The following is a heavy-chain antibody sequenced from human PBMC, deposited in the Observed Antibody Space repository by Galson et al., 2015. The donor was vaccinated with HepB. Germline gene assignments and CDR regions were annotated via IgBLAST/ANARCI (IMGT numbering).Heavy chain of an antibody. Sequence: SLRLSCAASGFTFSSSGMHWVRQAPGKGLEWVAVIWYDGSNKYYADSVKGRFTISRDNSKNTLYLQMNSLRAEDTAVYYCARSARARRIAARDYYYYYGMDVWGQGTTVTVSS. CDR2: IWYDGSNK. CDR1: GFTFSSSG. V-gene: IGHV3-33*01. CDR3: ARSARARRIAARDYYYYYGMDV. J-gene: IGHJ6*02. D-gene: IGHD6-6*01.